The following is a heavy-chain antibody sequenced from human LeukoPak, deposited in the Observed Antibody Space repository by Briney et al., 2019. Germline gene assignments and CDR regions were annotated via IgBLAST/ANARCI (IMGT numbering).Heavy chain of an antibody. CDR1: GYTFTSYD. CDR2: MNPNNGNT. J-gene: IGHJ5*02. V-gene: IGHV1-8*01. Sequence: ASVKVSCKASGYTFTSYDINWVRQATGQGLEWMGWMNPNNGNTDYAQKFQGRVTLTRNTSISTAYMELSSLRSEDTAVYYCARAQDGSWFDPWGQGTLVTVSS. CDR3: ARAQDGSWFDP. D-gene: IGHD2-15*01.